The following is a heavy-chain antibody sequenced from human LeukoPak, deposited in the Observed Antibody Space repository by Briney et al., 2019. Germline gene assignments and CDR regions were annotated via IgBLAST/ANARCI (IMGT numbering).Heavy chain of an antibody. CDR3: ARRSGGTCDY. V-gene: IGHV3-23*01. D-gene: IGHD1-1*01. CDR2: IGASVSNT. CDR1: GFSFSNYA. J-gene: IGHJ4*02. Sequence: GGSLRLSCAASGFSFSNYAMDWVRQAPGKGLEWVSTIGASVSNTNYADPVKGRFTISRDNSKNTLSLQMSSLKVEDTAVYYCARRSGGTCDYWGQGTLVTVSS.